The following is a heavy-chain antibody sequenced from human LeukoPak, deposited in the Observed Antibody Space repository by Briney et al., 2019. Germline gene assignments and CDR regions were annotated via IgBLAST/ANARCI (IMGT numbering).Heavy chain of an antibody. Sequence: TGGSLRLSXAASGFTFSSYSMNWVRQAPGKGLEWISSISSSSSYIYYADSVKGRFTISRDNAKNSLYLQMNSLRAEDTAVYYCARTGNDDILTGYSFDYWGQGTLVTVSS. CDR2: ISSSSSYI. CDR3: ARTGNDDILTGYSFDY. V-gene: IGHV3-21*01. CDR1: GFTFSSYS. J-gene: IGHJ4*02. D-gene: IGHD3-9*01.